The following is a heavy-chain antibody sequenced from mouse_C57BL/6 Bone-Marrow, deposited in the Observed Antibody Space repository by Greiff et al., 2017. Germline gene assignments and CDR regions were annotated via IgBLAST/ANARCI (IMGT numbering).Heavy chain of an antibody. CDR3: ARGYFDV. Sequence: QVQLQQSGPELVKPGASVKISCQASGYAFSSSWMNWVKQRPGQGLEWIGRIYPGDGDTNYNGKFKGKATLTADKSSSTAYMQLSSLTSEDSAVYFCARGYFDVWGTGTTVTVSS. V-gene: IGHV1-82*01. CDR1: GYAFSSSW. J-gene: IGHJ1*03. CDR2: IYPGDGDT.